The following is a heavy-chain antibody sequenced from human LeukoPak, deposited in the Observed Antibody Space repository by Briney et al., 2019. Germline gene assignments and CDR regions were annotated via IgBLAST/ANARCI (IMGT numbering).Heavy chain of an antibody. Sequence: SAKVSCKASGGTFSSYAISWVRQAPGQGLEWMGGIIPIFGTANYAQKFQGRVTITADKSTSTAYMELSSLRSEDTAVYYCARDLGQYYDTSDNWFDPWGQGTLVTVSS. CDR2: IIPIFGTA. V-gene: IGHV1-69*06. D-gene: IGHD3-22*01. J-gene: IGHJ5*02. CDR3: ARDLGQYYDTSDNWFDP. CDR1: GGTFSSYA.